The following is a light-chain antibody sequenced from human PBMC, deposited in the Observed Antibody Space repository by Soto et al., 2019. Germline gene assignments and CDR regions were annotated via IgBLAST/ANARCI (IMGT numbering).Light chain of an antibody. J-gene: IGKJ3*01. CDR2: GAS. CDR3: HEYNNWGFT. Sequence: EILMSQSPATLSVSPGESATLSCRASQSVSNNLAWSQQKPGQAPRILIYGASTRATVIPARFSGSGSGTQLMLTISSLQSEDFAVSYCHEYNNWGFTFGPAPKVDIK. V-gene: IGKV3-15*01. CDR1: QSVSNN.